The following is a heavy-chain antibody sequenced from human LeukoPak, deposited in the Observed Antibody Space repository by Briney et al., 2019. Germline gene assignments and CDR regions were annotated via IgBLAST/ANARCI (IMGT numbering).Heavy chain of an antibody. CDR3: AKRDYSDSSGYYPLFDY. D-gene: IGHD3-22*01. CDR1: GFTFDNYA. Sequence: GGSLRLSCAASGFTFDNYAMSWVRQAPEQGLQWVSGITGSGDKTYYADSVKGRFTNSRDNSKNTLYLQMNSLRAEDTAVYYCAKRDYSDSSGYYPLFDYWGQGTLVTVSS. CDR2: ITGSGDKT. J-gene: IGHJ4*02. V-gene: IGHV3-23*01.